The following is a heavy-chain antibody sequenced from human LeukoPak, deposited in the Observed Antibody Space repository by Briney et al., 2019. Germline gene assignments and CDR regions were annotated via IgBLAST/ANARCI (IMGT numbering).Heavy chain of an antibody. CDR2: ISSSSSYI. Sequence: GGSLRLSCAASGFTFSSYSMNWVRQAAGKGLEWVSSISSSSSYIYYADSVKGRFTISRDNAKNSLYLQMNSLRAEDTAVYYCARESGVSVHPPHAVWGKGTTVTVSS. J-gene: IGHJ6*04. V-gene: IGHV3-21*01. CDR3: ARESGVSVHPPHAV. D-gene: IGHD2-8*02. CDR1: GFTFSSYS.